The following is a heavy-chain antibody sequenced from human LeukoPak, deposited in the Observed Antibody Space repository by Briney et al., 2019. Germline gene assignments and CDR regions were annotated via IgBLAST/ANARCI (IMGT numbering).Heavy chain of an antibody. J-gene: IGHJ4*02. CDR2: ISYDGSNK. D-gene: IGHD6-6*01. CDR1: GFTFSSYA. CDR3: ARVYGGQLADTHHLDY. Sequence: GGPLRLSCAASGFTFSSYAMHWVRQAPGKGLEWVAVISYDGSNKYYADSVKGRFTISRDNSKNTLYLQMDSLRAEDTAVYYCARVYGGQLADTHHLDYWGQGTLVTVSS. V-gene: IGHV3-30*01.